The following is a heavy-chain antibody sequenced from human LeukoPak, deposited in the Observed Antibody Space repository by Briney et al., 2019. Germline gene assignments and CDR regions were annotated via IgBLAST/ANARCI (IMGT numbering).Heavy chain of an antibody. CDR3: ARVSGLSIAAAAYFDY. J-gene: IGHJ4*02. CDR2: IYSGGST. CDR1: GFTVSSNY. D-gene: IGHD6-13*01. Sequence: PGGSLRLSCAASGFTVSSNYMSWVRQAPGKGLEWGSVIYSGGSTYYADSVKGRFTISRDNSKNTLYLQMNSLRAEDTAVYYCARVSGLSIAAAAYFDYWGQGTLVTVSS. V-gene: IGHV3-53*01.